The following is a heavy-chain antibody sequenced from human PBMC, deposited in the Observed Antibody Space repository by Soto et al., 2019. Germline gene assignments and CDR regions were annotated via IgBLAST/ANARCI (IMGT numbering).Heavy chain of an antibody. J-gene: IGHJ3*02. CDR1: GFTFRIYS. CDR3: ARDATFGTKGGSFDI. D-gene: IGHD3-16*01. CDR2: MWYDGTNK. V-gene: IGHV3-33*01. Sequence: QMQLVECGGGVVQPGRSLRLSCAASGFTFRIYSMHWVRQSPGKGLEWVAVMWYDGTNKYYGESVKGRFTISRDNSENTLYLQMNSLRVEDTAVYYCARDATFGTKGGSFDIWGHGTLVTVSS.